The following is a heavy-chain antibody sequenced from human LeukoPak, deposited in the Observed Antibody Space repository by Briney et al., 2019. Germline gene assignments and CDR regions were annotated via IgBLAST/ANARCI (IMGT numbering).Heavy chain of an antibody. J-gene: IGHJ4*02. Sequence: GGSLRLSCAASGFTFSSYEMNWVRQAPGEGREWISHISGSSSNVYYAASVRGRFTISRGNAENSLYLQLNTMRAEDTAVYYCARGFRDTAMFLDYWGQGTLVTVSS. D-gene: IGHD5-18*01. CDR2: ISGSSSNV. CDR3: ARGFRDTAMFLDY. CDR1: GFTFSSYE. V-gene: IGHV3-48*03.